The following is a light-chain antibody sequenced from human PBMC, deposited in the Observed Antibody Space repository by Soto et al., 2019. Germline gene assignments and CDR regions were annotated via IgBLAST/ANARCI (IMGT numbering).Light chain of an antibody. CDR1: HSVSSSY. Sequence: EIVLTQXPGTLSLSPGERATLSCRASHSVSSSYLAWYQQKPGQAPRLLIYGASSRATGIPDRFSGSGSGTDFTLTISRLEPEDFAVYYCQQYGSSPPYTFGQGTKLEIK. J-gene: IGKJ2*01. CDR3: QQYGSSPPYT. CDR2: GAS. V-gene: IGKV3-20*01.